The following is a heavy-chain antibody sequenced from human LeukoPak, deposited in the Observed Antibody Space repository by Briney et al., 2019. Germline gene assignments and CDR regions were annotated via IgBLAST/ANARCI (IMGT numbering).Heavy chain of an antibody. CDR1: GGSISSGSYY. J-gene: IGHJ5*02. V-gene: IGHV4-61*02. CDR3: ARAAADL. CDR2: IYTSGST. D-gene: IGHD6-13*01. Sequence: SETLSLTCTVSGGSISSGSYYWSWIRQPAGKELEWIGRIYTSGSTNYNPSLKSRVTISVDTSKNQFSLKLGSVTAADTAVYYCARAAADLWGQGTLVTVST.